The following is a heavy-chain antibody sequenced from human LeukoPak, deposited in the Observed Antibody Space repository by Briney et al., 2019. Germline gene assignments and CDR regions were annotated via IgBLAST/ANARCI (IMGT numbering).Heavy chain of an antibody. CDR1: GFTFDNYA. Sequence: GGSLRLSCAASGFTFDNYAMHWVRQAPGKGLEGVSGISWNSGSIGYADSVKGRFTISRDNAKNSLYLQMNSLRAEDTALYDCAKDTSAEYSSSSGNFDYWDQGTLVTVSS. CDR3: AKDTSAEYSSSSGNFDY. D-gene: IGHD6-6*01. V-gene: IGHV3-9*01. CDR2: ISWNSGSI. J-gene: IGHJ4*02.